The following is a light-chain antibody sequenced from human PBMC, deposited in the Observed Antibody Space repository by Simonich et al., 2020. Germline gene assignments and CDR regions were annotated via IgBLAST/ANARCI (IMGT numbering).Light chain of an antibody. J-gene: IGLJ3*02. CDR2: DVT. Sequence: QSALTQPASVSGSPVQSINISCTETRSNFGAYDNVSWYQHHPGKSPKLMIFDVTKRPAGVSNRFSGSKSGNTASLTISGLQAEDEADYFCCSYAGSSTNWVFGGGTKLTVL. CDR1: RSNFGAYDN. CDR3: CSYAGSSTNWV. V-gene: IGLV2-23*02.